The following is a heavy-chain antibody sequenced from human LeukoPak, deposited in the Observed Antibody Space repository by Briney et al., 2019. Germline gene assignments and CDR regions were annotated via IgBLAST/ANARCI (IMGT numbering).Heavy chain of an antibody. CDR1: GFTVSTNY. CDR3: VRLDEAFGY. J-gene: IGHJ4*02. V-gene: IGHV3-7*01. D-gene: IGHD2-2*03. CDR2: IKFDGSQK. Sequence: GGSLRLSCAASGFTVSTNYMGWVRQAPGKGLEWVANIKFDGSQKYYEDSLKGRFTISRDNAKNSLYLQINSLRAEDTATYYCVRLDEAFGYWGQGTLVTVSS.